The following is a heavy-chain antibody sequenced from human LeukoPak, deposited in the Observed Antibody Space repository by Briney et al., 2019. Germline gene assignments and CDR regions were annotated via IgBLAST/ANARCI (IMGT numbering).Heavy chain of an antibody. J-gene: IGHJ4*02. Sequence: PGRSLRLSCAASGITFSSYGMHWVRQAPGKGLEWVAVTWHDGSNKYYADSVKGRFTISRDNSKNTLSLQMNSLRAEDTALYYCARAGLGAAADVWGQGTLVTVSS. V-gene: IGHV3-33*01. D-gene: IGHD6-13*01. CDR2: TWHDGSNK. CDR3: ARAGLGAAADV. CDR1: GITFSSYG.